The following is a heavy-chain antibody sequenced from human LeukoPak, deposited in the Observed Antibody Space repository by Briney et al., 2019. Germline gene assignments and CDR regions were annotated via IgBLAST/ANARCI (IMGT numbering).Heavy chain of an antibody. J-gene: IGHJ6*03. D-gene: IGHD6-19*01. CDR3: ARESSGWYTYWYYYMDV. Sequence: PSETLSLTCTVSGGSISGYYWSWIRQPAGKGLEWIGRIYTSGSTNYNPSLKSRVTMSVDTSKNQFSLKLTSVTAADTALYYCARESSGWYTYWYYYMDVWGKGTTVTISS. CDR1: GGSISGYY. V-gene: IGHV4-4*07. CDR2: IYTSGST.